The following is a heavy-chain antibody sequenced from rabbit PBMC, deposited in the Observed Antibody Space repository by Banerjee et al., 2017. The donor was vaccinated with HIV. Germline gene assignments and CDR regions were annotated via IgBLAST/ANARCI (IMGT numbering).Heavy chain of an antibody. CDR2: IYAGDSGST. J-gene: IGHJ4*01. CDR3: ARWGSTYAGYASDVYATRNL. CDR1: GFSFSSSYW. D-gene: IGHD6-1*01. Sequence: QEQLVESGGGLVQPEGSLTLTCTASGFSFSSSYWICWVRQAPGKGLEWIACIYAGDSGSTYYASWAKGRFTISKTSSTTVTLQMTSLTAADTATYFCARWGSTYAGYASDVYATRNLWGPGTLVTVS. V-gene: IGHV1S45*01.